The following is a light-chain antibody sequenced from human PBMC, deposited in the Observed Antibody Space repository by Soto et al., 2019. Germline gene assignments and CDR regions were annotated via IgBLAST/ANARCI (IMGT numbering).Light chain of an antibody. CDR2: ATS. Sequence: EIVMTQSPATLSVSPGERVTLSCQTSQSVSRNLAWYQQKPGQAPRLRIYATSTRAADIPGRFSGSGSGTEFTLTISSLQSEDFAVYYCQQYLNWPPMYTFGQGTKVDIK. CDR1: QSVSRN. J-gene: IGKJ2*01. CDR3: QQYLNWPPMYT. V-gene: IGKV3-15*01.